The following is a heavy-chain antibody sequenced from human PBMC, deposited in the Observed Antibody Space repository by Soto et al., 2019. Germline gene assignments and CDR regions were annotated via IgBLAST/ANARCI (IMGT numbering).Heavy chain of an antibody. Sequence: PGGSLRLSCAASGFTVSSNYMSWVRQAPGKGLEWVSVIYSGGSTYYADSVKGRFTISRDNSKNTLYLQMNSLRAEDTAVYYCARGPYSSGWFPYSQHWGQGTLVPVSS. J-gene: IGHJ1*01. V-gene: IGHV3-66*01. D-gene: IGHD6-19*01. CDR3: ARGPYSSGWFPYSQH. CDR1: GFTVSSNY. CDR2: IYSGGST.